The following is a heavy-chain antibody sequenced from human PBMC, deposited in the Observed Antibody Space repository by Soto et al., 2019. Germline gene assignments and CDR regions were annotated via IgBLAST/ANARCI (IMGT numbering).Heavy chain of an antibody. J-gene: IGHJ6*02. CDR2: IIPIFGTA. CDR1: GGTFSSYA. V-gene: IGHV1-69*13. D-gene: IGHD3-10*01. Sequence: ASVKVSCKASGGTFSSYAISWVRQAPGQGLEWMGGIIPIFGTADYAQKFQGRVTITADESTSTGYMELSSLKASDTAMYYCARPSNYGSGQYGMDVWGQGTTVTVSS. CDR3: ARPSNYGSGQYGMDV.